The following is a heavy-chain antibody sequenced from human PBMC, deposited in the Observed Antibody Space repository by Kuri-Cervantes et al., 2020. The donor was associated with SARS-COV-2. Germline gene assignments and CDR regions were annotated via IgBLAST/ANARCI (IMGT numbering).Heavy chain of an antibody. V-gene: IGHV3-30-3*01. D-gene: IGHD1-26*01. J-gene: IGHJ4*02. CDR2: ISHDGIKE. Sequence: LSLTCAASGFTFSSYAMHWVRQAPGKGLEWVAAISHDGIKEFYADSVKGRFIISRDNSKNTLYVELNSLRADDTAVYYCATPEWGGTGAFWGQGTLVTVSS. CDR3: ATPEWGGTGAF. CDR1: GFTFSSYA.